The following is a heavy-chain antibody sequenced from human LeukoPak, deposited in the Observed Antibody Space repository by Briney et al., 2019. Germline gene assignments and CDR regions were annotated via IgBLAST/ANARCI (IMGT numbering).Heavy chain of an antibody. CDR1: GFTFSSYA. J-gene: IGHJ4*02. D-gene: IGHD2-2*01. CDR3: AKPRKTAAISPRDY. Sequence: PGGSLRLSCAASGFTFSSYAMSWVRQAPGKGLGWVSAISGSGGSAYYADSVKGRFTISRDNSKNTLYLQMNSLRAEDTAVYYCAKPRKTAAISPRDYWGEGTLVTVSS. V-gene: IGHV3-23*01. CDR2: ISGSGGSA.